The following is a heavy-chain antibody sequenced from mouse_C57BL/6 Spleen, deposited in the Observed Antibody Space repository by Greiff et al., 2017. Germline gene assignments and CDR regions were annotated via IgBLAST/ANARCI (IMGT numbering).Heavy chain of an antibody. V-gene: IGHV1-42*01. CDR1: GYSFTGYY. D-gene: IGHD2-4*01. J-gene: IGHJ4*01. CDR3: AREGVYYDYGYAMDY. CDR2: INPSTGGT. Sequence: VQLQRSGPELVKPGASVKISCKASGYSFTGYYMNWVKQSPEKSLEWIGKINPSTGGTTYNQKFKAKATLTVDKSSSTAYMQLNSLTSEDATVDYCAREGVYYDYGYAMDYWGQGTSVTVSS.